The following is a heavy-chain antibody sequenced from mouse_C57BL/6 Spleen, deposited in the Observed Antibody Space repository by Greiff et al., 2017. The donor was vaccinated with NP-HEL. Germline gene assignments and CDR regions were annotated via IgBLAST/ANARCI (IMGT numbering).Heavy chain of an antibody. CDR2: IWTGGGP. J-gene: IGHJ4*01. CDR1: GFSLTSYA. CDR3: ARKRGAPYAMDY. Sequence: VQLVESGPGLVAPSQSLSITCTVSGFSLTSYAISWVRQPPGKGLEWLGVIWTGGGPNYNSALKSRLSISKDNSKSQVFLKMNSLQTDDTARYYCARKRGAPYAMDYWGQGTSVTVSS. V-gene: IGHV2-9-1*01.